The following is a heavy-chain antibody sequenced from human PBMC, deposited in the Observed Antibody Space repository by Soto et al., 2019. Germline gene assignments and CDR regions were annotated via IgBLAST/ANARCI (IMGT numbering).Heavy chain of an antibody. CDR2: INPNSGGT. CDR3: AKDRPRLTQNFYEIA. J-gene: IGHJ5*02. D-gene: IGHD3-22*01. Sequence: ASVKVSCKASGYTFTGYYMHWVRQAPGQGLEWMGWINPNSGGTNYAQKFQGWVTMTRDTSISTAYMELSRLRSDDTAVYYCAKDRPRLTQNFYEIAWGQGTQVTVSS. V-gene: IGHV1-2*04. CDR1: GYTFTGYY.